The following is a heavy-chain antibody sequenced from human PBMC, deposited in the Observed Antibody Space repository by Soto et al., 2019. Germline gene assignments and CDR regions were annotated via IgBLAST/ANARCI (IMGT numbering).Heavy chain of an antibody. V-gene: IGHV3-23*01. CDR1: GFTFSSYA. D-gene: IGHD2-8*01. J-gene: IGHJ3*02. CDR2: ISGSGGST. Sequence: GGSLRLSCAASGFTFSSYAMSWVRQAPGKGLEWVSAISGSGGSTYYADSVKGRFTISRDNSKNTLYLQMNSLRAEDTAVYYCAKDGLMVYVIGFNAFDIWGQGTMVTVSS. CDR3: AKDGLMVYVIGFNAFDI.